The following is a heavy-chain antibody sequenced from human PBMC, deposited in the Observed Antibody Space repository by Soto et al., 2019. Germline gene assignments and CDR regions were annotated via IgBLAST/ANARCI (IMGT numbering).Heavy chain of an antibody. J-gene: IGHJ5*02. Sequence: QMQLQESGPGLVKPSETLSLTCTVSGASVSNGYWSWIRQPPGKGLEWIGFMYFGGSFNYNPSLTSRVPISGGTSKNQFSMKLTPVTAAATAVYYCARSYYHSTGFAVGPWGQGTLVTVSS. CDR1: GASVSNGY. CDR2: MYFGGSF. CDR3: ARSYYHSTGFAVGP. V-gene: IGHV4-59*02. D-gene: IGHD3-22*01.